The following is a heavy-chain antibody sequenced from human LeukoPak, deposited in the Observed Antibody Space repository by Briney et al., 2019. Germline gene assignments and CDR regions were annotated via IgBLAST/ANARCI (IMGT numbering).Heavy chain of an antibody. CDR3: ARDDPNYDFWSGYYFLSS. D-gene: IGHD3-3*01. V-gene: IGHV4-61*01. CDR2: IYYSGST. CDR1: GGSFSSGSYY. J-gene: IGHJ5*02. Sequence: SETLSLTCTVSGGSFSSGSYYWSWIRQPPGKGLEWIGYIYYSGSTNYNPSLKSRVTISVDTSKNQFSLKLSSVTAADTAVYYCARDDPNYDFWSGYYFLSSWGQGTLVTVSS.